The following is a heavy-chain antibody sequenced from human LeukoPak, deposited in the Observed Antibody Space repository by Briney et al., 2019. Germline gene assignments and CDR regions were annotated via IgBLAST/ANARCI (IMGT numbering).Heavy chain of an antibody. D-gene: IGHD6-19*01. CDR1: GFTFSSYS. V-gene: IGHV3-21*01. CDR3: ARGKRAVAGSENFGY. CDR2: ISSSSSYI. J-gene: IGHJ4*02. Sequence: GGSLGLSCAASGFTFSSYSMNWVRQAPGKGLEWVSSISSSSSYIYYADSVKGRFTISRDNAKNSLYLQMNSLRAEDTAVYYCARGKRAVAGSENFGYWGQGTLVTVSS.